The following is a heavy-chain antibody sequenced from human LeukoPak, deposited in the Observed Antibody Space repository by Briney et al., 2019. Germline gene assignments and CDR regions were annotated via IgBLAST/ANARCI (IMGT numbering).Heavy chain of an antibody. J-gene: IGHJ4*02. CDR3: ARGFGNFY. CDR1: GFSFSADW. Sequence: PGGSLRLSCAASGFSFSADWMTWVRQAPGKGLERVANIKGDGSETYYMDSVKGRFTISRDNAKNSLYLQMSSLRAEDTAVYFCARGFGNFYWGQGTLVTVSS. V-gene: IGHV3-7*05. CDR2: IKGDGSET. D-gene: IGHD3-16*01.